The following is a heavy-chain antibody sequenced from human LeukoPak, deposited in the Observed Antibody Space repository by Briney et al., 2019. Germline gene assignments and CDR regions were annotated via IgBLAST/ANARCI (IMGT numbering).Heavy chain of an antibody. CDR2: INAKSGDT. CDR1: GYTFTDYY. J-gene: IGHJ4*02. D-gene: IGHD1-1*01. CDR3: ARDELRWNPRFPGY. V-gene: IGHV1-2*06. Sequence: ASVKVSCKASGYTFTDYYVHWVRQAPGQGLEWMGRINAKSGDTNAAQRFQGRVTMTTDTSTSTAYMELRSLRSDDTAVYYCARDELRWNPRFPGYWGQGTLVTVSS.